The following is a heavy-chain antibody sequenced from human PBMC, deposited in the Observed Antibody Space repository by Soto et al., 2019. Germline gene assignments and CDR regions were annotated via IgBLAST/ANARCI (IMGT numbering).Heavy chain of an antibody. Sequence: PSETLSLTCTVSGGSISSGGYYWSWIRQHPGKGLEWIGYIYYSGSTYYNPSLKSRVTISVDTSKNQLSLKLSSVTAADTAVYYCARDSQRYDFWSGYPRPTGYYGMDVWGQGTTVTVSS. V-gene: IGHV4-31*03. CDR1: GGSISSGGYY. CDR2: IYYSGST. J-gene: IGHJ6*02. CDR3: ARDSQRYDFWSGYPRPTGYYGMDV. D-gene: IGHD3-3*01.